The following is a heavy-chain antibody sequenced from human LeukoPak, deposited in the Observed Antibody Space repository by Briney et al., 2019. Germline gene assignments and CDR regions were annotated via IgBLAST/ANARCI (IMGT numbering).Heavy chain of an antibody. J-gene: IGHJ5*02. V-gene: IGHV1-2*02. D-gene: IGHD4-11*01. CDR1: GYTFTGYY. CDR3: ARGLLGFMRSDYSNYWDNWFDP. CDR2: INPNSGGT. Sequence: ASVKVSCKASGYTFTGYYMHWVRQAPGQGLEWMGWINPNSGGTNYAQKFQGRVTMTRNTSISTAYMELSSLRSEDTAVYYCARGLLGFMRSDYSNYWDNWFDPWGQGTLVTVSS.